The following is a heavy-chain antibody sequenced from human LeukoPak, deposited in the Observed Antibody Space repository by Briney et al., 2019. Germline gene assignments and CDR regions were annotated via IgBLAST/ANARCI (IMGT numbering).Heavy chain of an antibody. CDR1: GFTFSSYA. D-gene: IGHD4-17*01. Sequence: GGSLRLSCAASGFTFSSYAMHWVRQAPDKGLEWVAVISHDVSNKNYADSVKGRFTISRDSSKNTLYLQINSLRAEDTAVYYCARAPFHTVSPDYWGQGTLVTVSS. CDR2: ISHDVSNK. J-gene: IGHJ4*02. V-gene: IGHV3-30-3*01. CDR3: ARAPFHTVSPDY.